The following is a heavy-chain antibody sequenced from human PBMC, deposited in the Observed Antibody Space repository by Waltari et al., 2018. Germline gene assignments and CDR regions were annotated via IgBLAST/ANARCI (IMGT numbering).Heavy chain of an antibody. D-gene: IGHD3-10*01. V-gene: IGHV1-3*01. CDR3: ARDVDMVFDY. CDR1: GNSFTSYA. Sequence: QVQLVQSGAEVKTPGASVKVSCKASGNSFTSYATHWVRQAPGQRLEWMGWINAGNGNTKYSQKFQGRVTITRDTSASTAYMELSSLRSEDTAVYYCARDVDMVFDYWGQGTLVTVSS. J-gene: IGHJ4*02. CDR2: INAGNGNT.